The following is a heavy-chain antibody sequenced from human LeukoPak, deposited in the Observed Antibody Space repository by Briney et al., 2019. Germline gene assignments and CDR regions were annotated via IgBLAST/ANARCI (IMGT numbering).Heavy chain of an antibody. CDR3: ARETYTSGWYPVAFDT. Sequence: PSETLSLTCTVSGGSISSYYWSWIRQPAGKGLEWIGRIYTSGNTNYNPSLKSRVTMSVDTSKNHFSLSVSSVTAADTAVYYCARETYTSGWYPVAFDTWGQGTLVTVSS. D-gene: IGHD6-19*01. CDR1: GGSISSYY. CDR2: IYTSGNT. V-gene: IGHV4-4*07. J-gene: IGHJ3*02.